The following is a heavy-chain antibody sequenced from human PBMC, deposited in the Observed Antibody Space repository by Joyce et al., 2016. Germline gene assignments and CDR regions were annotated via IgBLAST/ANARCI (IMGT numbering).Heavy chain of an antibody. J-gene: IGHJ5*02. CDR1: GGSINRNSYY. CDR2: IYYGEND. CDR3: GIGWYGWFNP. V-gene: IGHV4-39*01. Sequence: QLQLQESGPGLVKPSETLSLTCTVSGGSINRNSYYWGWIRQPPGRGLEWIGSIYYGENDHYNPSLKSRVTISVDTSKDQFSLKLSSVTAADTAVYYSGIGWYGWFNPWGQGILVTVSS. D-gene: IGHD6-19*01.